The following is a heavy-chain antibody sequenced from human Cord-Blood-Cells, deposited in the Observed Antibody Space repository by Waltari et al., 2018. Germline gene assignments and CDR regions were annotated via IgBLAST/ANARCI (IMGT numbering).Heavy chain of an antibody. CDR3: ARGYSGYDYYFDY. CDR2: INHSGST. CDR1: GGSFSGYY. V-gene: IGHV4-34*01. D-gene: IGHD5-12*01. J-gene: IGHJ4*02. Sequence: QVQLQQWGAGLLKPSETLSLTCAVYGGSFSGYYWSWIRQPPGKGLEWIGEINHSGSTNYNPSLKSRVTISVDTSKNQFSLKLSSVTAADTVVYYCARGYSGYDYYFDYWGQGTLVTVSS.